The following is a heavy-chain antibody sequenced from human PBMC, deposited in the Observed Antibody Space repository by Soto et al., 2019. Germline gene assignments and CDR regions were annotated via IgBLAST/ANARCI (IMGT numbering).Heavy chain of an antibody. V-gene: IGHV3-30*18. CDR3: AKGVWVLPDHFDY. J-gene: IGHJ4*02. CDR1: AFTFSSYG. CDR2: ISYDGSNK. Sequence: PEGSLRLSCAASAFTFSSYGMHWVRQAPGKGLEWVAVISYDGSNKYYADSVKGRFTISRDNSKNTLYLQMNSLRAEDTAVYYCAKGVWVLPDHFDYWGQGTLVTVSS. D-gene: IGHD1-26*01.